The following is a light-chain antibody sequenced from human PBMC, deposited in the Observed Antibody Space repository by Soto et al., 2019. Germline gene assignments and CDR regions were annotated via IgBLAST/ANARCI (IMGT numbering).Light chain of an antibody. CDR1: QSVSSN. Sequence: EIVMTQSPATLSVSPGERATLSCRASQSVSSNLAWYQQKPGQAPRLLIYGASTRATGIPARFSGSGSGTEFTLTISSLQYEDFADYYCQQYNNWPLTFGGGTKVEIK. CDR2: GAS. V-gene: IGKV3-15*01. CDR3: QQYNNWPLT. J-gene: IGKJ4*01.